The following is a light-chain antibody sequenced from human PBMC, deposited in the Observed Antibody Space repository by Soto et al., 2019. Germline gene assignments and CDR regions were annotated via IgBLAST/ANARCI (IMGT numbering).Light chain of an antibody. V-gene: IGKV3-15*01. CDR2: GAS. CDR3: QQHNNWPPSIT. Sequence: EIGMTPYPATPSVSAGERDTLSCRASTSVSSTLAWYQQKPGQAPRPLIYGASARATGIPARFSGSGSGTEFTLTISSLQSEDFAVYYCQQHNNWPPSITFGHGTRLAIK. J-gene: IGKJ5*01. CDR1: TSVSST.